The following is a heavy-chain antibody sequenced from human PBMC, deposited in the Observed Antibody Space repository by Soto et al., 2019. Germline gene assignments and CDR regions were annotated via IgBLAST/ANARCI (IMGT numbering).Heavy chain of an antibody. D-gene: IGHD6-19*01. V-gene: IGHV1-69*06. Sequence: QVQLVQSGAEVKKPGSSVKVSCKASGGTFSSYAISWVRQAPGQGLEWMGGIIPIFGTANYAQKFQGRVTITADKSTSTAYMELSSLRSEDTAVYYCARGLNRGYSSGWIYYDYGMDVWGQGTTVTVSS. CDR1: GGTFSSYA. CDR3: ARGLNRGYSSGWIYYDYGMDV. CDR2: IIPIFGTA. J-gene: IGHJ6*02.